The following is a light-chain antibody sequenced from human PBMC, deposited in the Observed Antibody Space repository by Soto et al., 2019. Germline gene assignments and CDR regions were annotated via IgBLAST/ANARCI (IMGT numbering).Light chain of an antibody. CDR3: SSYTSSSTPVV. CDR1: SSDVGVYNY. J-gene: IGLJ2*01. CDR2: DVS. V-gene: IGLV2-14*01. Sequence: QSVLTQPASVSGSPGQSITISCTGTSSDVGVYNYVSWYQQHPGKAPKLMIYDVSNRPSGVSNRFSGSKSGNTASLTISGLQAEDEADYYCSSYTSSSTPVVFGGGTKLT.